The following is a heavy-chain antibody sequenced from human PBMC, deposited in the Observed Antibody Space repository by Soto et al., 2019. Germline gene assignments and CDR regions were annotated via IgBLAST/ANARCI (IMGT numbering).Heavy chain of an antibody. V-gene: IGHV3-23*01. CDR2: ISGSGGST. J-gene: IGHJ4*02. CDR3: AKDRLRVTMVRVSFDY. Sequence: EVQLLESGGGLVQPGGSLRLSCAASGFTFSSYAMSWVRQAPGKGLEWGSAISGSGGSTYYADSVKGRFTISRDNSKNTLYLQMNSLRAEDTALYYCAKDRLRVTMVRVSFDYWGQGTLVTVSS. CDR1: GFTFSSYA. D-gene: IGHD3-10*01.